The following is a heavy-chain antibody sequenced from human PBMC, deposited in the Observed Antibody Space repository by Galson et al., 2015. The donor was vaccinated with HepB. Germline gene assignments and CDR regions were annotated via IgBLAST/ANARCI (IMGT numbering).Heavy chain of an antibody. V-gene: IGHV1-69*13. CDR1: GGTFSSYA. CDR2: IIPIFGTA. Sequence: SVKVSCKASGGTFSSYAISWVRQAPGQGLEWMGGIIPIFGTANYAQKFQGRVTITADESTSTAYMELSSLRSEDTAVYYCASTINDYCSSTSCYRTWFDPWGQGTLVTVSS. CDR3: ASTINDYCSSTSCYRTWFDP. J-gene: IGHJ5*02. D-gene: IGHD2-2*02.